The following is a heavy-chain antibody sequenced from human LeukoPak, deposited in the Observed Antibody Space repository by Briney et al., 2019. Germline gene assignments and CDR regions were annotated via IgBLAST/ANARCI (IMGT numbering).Heavy chain of an antibody. CDR3: AREARGTYTIDY. CDR1: GGSISSNSYC. D-gene: IGHD1-26*01. V-gene: IGHV4-39*01. J-gene: IGHJ4*02. Sequence: SETLSLTCTVSGGSISSNSYCWGWIRQPPGKGLEWIGSTFHSGSTYYNPSLKSRVTISVDTSKNQFSLRLSSVTAEDTAVYFCAREARGTYTIDYWGQGTLVTVSS. CDR2: TFHSGST.